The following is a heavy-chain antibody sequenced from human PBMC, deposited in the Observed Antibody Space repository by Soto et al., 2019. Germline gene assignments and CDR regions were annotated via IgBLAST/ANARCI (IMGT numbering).Heavy chain of an antibody. D-gene: IGHD6-13*01. V-gene: IGHV4-59*08. CDR2: IYYSGNT. Sequence: GSSQITYYWSWIWQPPGKGLEWIGYIYYSGNTHYNPSLKRRVIISVDTSKNQFSLKLSSVTAADTAVYYCAILSYSSSWFSFDYWGQGTLVTVSS. J-gene: IGHJ4*02. CDR1: GSSQITYY. CDR3: AILSYSSSWFSFDY.